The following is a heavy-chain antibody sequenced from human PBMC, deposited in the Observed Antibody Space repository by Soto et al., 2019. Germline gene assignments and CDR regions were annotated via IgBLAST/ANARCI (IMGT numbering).Heavy chain of an antibody. V-gene: IGHV4-31*03. D-gene: IGHD2-2*01. CDR3: ARESFDCSSNSCPEESDFDI. CDR2: IYYSGST. Sequence: KPSETLSLTCTVSGGSISSGGYYWSWIRQHPGKGLEWIGYIYYSGSTYYNPSLKSRVTISVDTSKNQFSLKLSSVTAADTAVYYCARESFDCSSNSCPEESDFDIWGQGTMVTVSS. CDR1: GGSISSGGYY. J-gene: IGHJ3*02.